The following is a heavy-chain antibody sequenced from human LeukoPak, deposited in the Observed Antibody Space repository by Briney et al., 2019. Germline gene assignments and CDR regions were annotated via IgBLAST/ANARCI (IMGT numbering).Heavy chain of an antibody. CDR3: AKDTSAWWYHRAYMDV. Sequence: GGSLRLSCAASGFTFSNYAMSWVRQAPGRGLEWVSAISGRGDKTYHADSVKGRFTISRDNSRNTLSLQVNSLRAEDTAVYYCAKDTSAWWYHRAYMDVWGKGTRVTVSS. V-gene: IGHV3-23*01. J-gene: IGHJ6*03. CDR2: ISGRGDKT. D-gene: IGHD2-15*01. CDR1: GFTFSNYA.